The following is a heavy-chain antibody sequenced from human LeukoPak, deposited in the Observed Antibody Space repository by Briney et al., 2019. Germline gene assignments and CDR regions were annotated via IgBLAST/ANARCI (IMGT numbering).Heavy chain of an antibody. J-gene: IGHJ5*02. Sequence: GGSLRLSCAASGFTFSSYSMNWVRQAPGKGLEWVSSISSSSSYIYYADSVKGRFTISRDNAKNSLYLQMNSLRAEDTAVYYCARVVYATGYNWFDPWGQGTRVTVSS. CDR3: ARVVYATGYNWFDP. CDR2: ISSSSSYI. V-gene: IGHV3-21*01. CDR1: GFTFSSYS. D-gene: IGHD2-8*01.